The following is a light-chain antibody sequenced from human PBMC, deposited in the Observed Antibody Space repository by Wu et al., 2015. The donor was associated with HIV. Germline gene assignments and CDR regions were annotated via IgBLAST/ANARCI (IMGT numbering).Light chain of an antibody. J-gene: IGKJ3*01. CDR3: QQSYTIYA. CDR2: AAS. Sequence: DIQMTQSPSSLSASVGDRVTITCRTSQSISRYLNWYQQKPGKAPNLLIYAASILQSGVPSRFSGSGSGTDFTLTISSLQPEDFATYYCQQSYTIYAFGPGTKVDVK. V-gene: IGKV1-39*01. CDR1: QSISRY.